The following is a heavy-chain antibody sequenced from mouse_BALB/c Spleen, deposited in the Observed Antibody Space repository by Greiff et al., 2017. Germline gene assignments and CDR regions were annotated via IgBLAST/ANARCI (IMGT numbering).Heavy chain of an antibody. CDR3: ARAVYDYYAMDY. D-gene: IGHD2-3*01. Sequence: EVQGVESGGGLVKPGGSLKLSCAASGFTFSDYYMYWVRQTPEKRLEWVATISDGGSYTYYPDSVKGRFTISRDNAKNNLYLQMSSLKSEDTAMYYCARAVYDYYAMDYWGQGTSVTVSS. CDR2: ISDGGSYT. V-gene: IGHV5-4*02. CDR1: GFTFSDYY. J-gene: IGHJ4*01.